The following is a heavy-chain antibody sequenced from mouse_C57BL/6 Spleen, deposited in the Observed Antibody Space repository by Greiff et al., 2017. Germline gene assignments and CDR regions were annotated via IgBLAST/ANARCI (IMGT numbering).Heavy chain of an antibody. Sequence: QVQLKQPGAELVKPGASVKLSCKASGYTFTSYWMHWVKQRPGRGLEWIGRIDPNSGGTKYNEKFKSKATLTVDKPSSTAYMQLSSLTSEDSAVYYCARSPITTVVATKDYFDYWGQGTTRTVSS. CDR3: ARSPITTVVATKDYFDY. CDR2: IDPNSGGT. D-gene: IGHD1-1*01. CDR1: GYTFTSYW. V-gene: IGHV1-72*01. J-gene: IGHJ2*01.